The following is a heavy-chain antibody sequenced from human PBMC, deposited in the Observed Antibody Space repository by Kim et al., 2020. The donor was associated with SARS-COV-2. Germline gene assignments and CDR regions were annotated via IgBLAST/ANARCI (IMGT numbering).Heavy chain of an antibody. D-gene: IGHD2-15*01. CDR1: GGPFSGDY. CDR3: ARRRIYCSGGSGYSKNYYAMGV. Sequence: SETLSLTCAVYGGPFSGDYWSWIRQPPGKGLEWIGEISHSGGNNYNPSLKSRVVMSVDTSKNQFSLKLASVTAADTAVYYCARRRIYCSGGSGYSKNYYAMGVWGQGTTVTVSS. J-gene: IGHJ6*02. V-gene: IGHV4-34*01. CDR2: ISHSGGN.